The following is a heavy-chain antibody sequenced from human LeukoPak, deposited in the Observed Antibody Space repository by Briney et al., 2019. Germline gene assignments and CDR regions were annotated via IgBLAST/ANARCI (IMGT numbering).Heavy chain of an antibody. CDR3: ARGQGIDY. V-gene: IGHV4-59*01. Sequence: PSETLSLTCTVSGGSISSYYWSWIRQPPGKGLEWIGYIYYSGSTNYNPSLKSRVTISVDTSKNQFSLKLSSVTAADTAVYYCARGQGIDYWGQGTLVTVSS. CDR1: GGSISSYY. D-gene: IGHD3-10*01. CDR2: IYYSGST. J-gene: IGHJ4*02.